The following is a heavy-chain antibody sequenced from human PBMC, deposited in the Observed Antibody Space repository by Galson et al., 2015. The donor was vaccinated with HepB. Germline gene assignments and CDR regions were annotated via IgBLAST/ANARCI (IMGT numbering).Heavy chain of an antibody. CDR2: ISDDGSQK. CDR3: ARVRAYNEYDWGAADY. J-gene: IGHJ4*02. CDR1: GFTIGAAA. V-gene: IGHV3-30-3*01. D-gene: IGHD3-16*01. Sequence: SLRLSCAASGFTIGAAAMHWVRQGPGKGLEWVAVISDDGSQKYYADSVKGRFTISKDNSRNTLYLQMDSLSTDDTAIYYCARVRAYNEYDWGAADYWGQGTLVTVSS.